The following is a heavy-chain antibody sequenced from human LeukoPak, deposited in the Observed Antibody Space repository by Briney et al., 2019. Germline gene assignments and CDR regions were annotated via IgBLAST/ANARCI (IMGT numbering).Heavy chain of an antibody. CDR1: GFTFDDYA. CDR3: AKDRAPYSYSGLDV. Sequence: QSGGSLRLSCVASGFTFDDYAMHWVRQAPGKGLDWVSSITWNGETASYADSVRGRFTIFRDNAGNSLYLQMNSLSGVDTALYYCAKDRAPYSYSGLDVWGQGTSVTVSS. J-gene: IGHJ6*02. V-gene: IGHV3-9*01. CDR2: ITWNGETA.